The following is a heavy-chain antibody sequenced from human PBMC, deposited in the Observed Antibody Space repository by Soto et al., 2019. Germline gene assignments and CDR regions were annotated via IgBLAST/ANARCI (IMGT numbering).Heavy chain of an antibody. Sequence: GGSLRLSCAASGFTFSIYGIHWVRLAPGKGLEWVAFISYDGNNKYYADSVKGRFTISRDNSKNTLYLQMNSLRAEDTAVYYCARDLDSGYSYSPPRGYWGQGTLVPVSS. J-gene: IGHJ4*02. V-gene: IGHV3-30*03. CDR3: ARDLDSGYSYSPPRGY. CDR2: ISYDGNNK. CDR1: GFTFSIYG. D-gene: IGHD5-18*01.